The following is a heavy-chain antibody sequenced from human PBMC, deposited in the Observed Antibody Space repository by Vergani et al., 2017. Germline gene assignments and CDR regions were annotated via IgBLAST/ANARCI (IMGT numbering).Heavy chain of an antibody. V-gene: IGHV3-23*04. CDR2: ISGSGGST. CDR3: AKDRFGRDGYNVMDWFDP. J-gene: IGHJ5*02. CDR1: GFTFDDYT. D-gene: IGHD5-24*01. Sequence: EVQLVESGGVVVQPGGSLRLSCAASGFTFDDYTMHWVRQAPGKGLEWVSAISGSGGSTYYADSVKGRFTISRDNSKNTLYLQMNSLRAEDTAVYYCAKDRFGRDGYNVMDWFDPWGQGTLVTVSS.